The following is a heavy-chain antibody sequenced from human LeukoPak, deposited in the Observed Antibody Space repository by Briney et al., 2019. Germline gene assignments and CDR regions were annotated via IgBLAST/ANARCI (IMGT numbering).Heavy chain of an antibody. V-gene: IGHV3-23*01. CDR1: GFTFTTYA. Sequence: GGSLRLSCAASGFTFTTYALSWVRQAPGKGLEWVSTISTTGGSTYYADSVKGRFTISRDNSKNTLYLQMNSLGAEDTAVYYCASPVTAHFDYWGQGTLVTVSS. CDR2: ISTTGGST. CDR3: ASPVTAHFDY. J-gene: IGHJ4*02.